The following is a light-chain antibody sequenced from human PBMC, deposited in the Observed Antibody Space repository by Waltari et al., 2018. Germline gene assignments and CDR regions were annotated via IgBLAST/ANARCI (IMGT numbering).Light chain of an antibody. CDR1: ESISSW. J-gene: IGKJ1*01. Sequence: DIQMTQSPSTLSVSVGDRVTFTCRASESISSWLAWYQLRPGKAPKVLIYKASWLPIVFPSRFSGIGSGTAFTLTISNLQPDDFPTYSFQHDNGYPLTFGQGTKVEVK. CDR3: QHDNGYPLT. CDR2: KAS. V-gene: IGKV1-5*03.